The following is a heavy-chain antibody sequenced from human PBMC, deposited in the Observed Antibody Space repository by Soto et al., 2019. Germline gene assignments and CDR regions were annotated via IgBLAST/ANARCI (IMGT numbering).Heavy chain of an antibody. CDR3: TREKWVATDFYGLDV. CDR1: GYSIRSFTEH. Sequence: PSETLSLTCIVSGYSIRSFTEHWGWIRQPPGKGLGWIGSIDYSGTTFFSPSIKSRVSISLNTSKNEFSMKVNSETAADTAVYYCTREKWVATDFYGLDVWGQGTTVS. CDR2: IDYSGTT. V-gene: IGHV4-39*02. J-gene: IGHJ6*02. D-gene: IGHD6-19*01.